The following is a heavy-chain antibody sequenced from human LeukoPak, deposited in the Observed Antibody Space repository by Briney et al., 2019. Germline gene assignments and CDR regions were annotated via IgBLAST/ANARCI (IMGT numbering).Heavy chain of an antibody. CDR3: ARDSNRYFDWLLYPSYGMDV. J-gene: IGHJ6*02. V-gene: IGHV4-59*01. CDR1: GGSISSYY. Sequence: PSETLSLTCTVSGGSISSYYWSWIRQPPGKGLEWIGYIYYSGSTNYNPSLKSRVTISVDTSKNQFSLKLSSVTAADTAVYYCARDSNRYFDWLLYPSYGMDVWGQGTTVTVSS. CDR2: IYYSGST. D-gene: IGHD3-9*01.